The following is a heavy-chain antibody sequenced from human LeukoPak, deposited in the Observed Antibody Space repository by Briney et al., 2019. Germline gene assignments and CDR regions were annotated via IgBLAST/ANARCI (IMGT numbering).Heavy chain of an antibody. CDR2: IYYSGST. J-gene: IGHJ4*02. Sequence: SETLSLTCTVSGAPVNSGNYYWNWIRQSPGKGLEWIGYIYYSGSTNYNPSLKSRVTISVDTSKNQFSLKLSSVTAADTAVYYCARLGGNSWVDYWGQGTLVTVSS. CDR1: GAPVNSGNYY. D-gene: IGHD4-23*01. V-gene: IGHV4-61*01. CDR3: ARLGGNSWVDY.